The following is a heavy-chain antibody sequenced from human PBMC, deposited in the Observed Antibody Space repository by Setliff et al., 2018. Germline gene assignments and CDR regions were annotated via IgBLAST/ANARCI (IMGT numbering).Heavy chain of an antibody. Sequence: SETLSLTCSVSGASISTTYYYWDWIRQSPEKGLEWIGTIYQNGITYYNPSVKSRVTISVDKSKNQFSLKLSSVTAADTAVYYCASDHYGSGTYDYWGQGTLVTVSS. J-gene: IGHJ4*02. CDR1: GASISTTYYY. D-gene: IGHD3-10*01. CDR2: IYQNGIT. V-gene: IGHV4-39*07. CDR3: ASDHYGSGTYDY.